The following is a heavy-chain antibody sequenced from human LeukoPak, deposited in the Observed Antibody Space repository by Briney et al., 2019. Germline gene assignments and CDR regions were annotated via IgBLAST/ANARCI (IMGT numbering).Heavy chain of an antibody. CDR3: ARDASIAVAGRPFDP. J-gene: IGHJ5*02. CDR2: INAGNGNT. CDR1: GYTFTGYY. V-gene: IGHV1-3*01. Sequence: GASVKVSCKAFGYTFTGYYMHWVRQAPGQRLEWMGWINAGNGNTKYSQKFQGRVTITRDTSTSTAYMELRSLRSDDTAVYYCARDASIAVAGRPFDPWGQGTLVTVSS. D-gene: IGHD6-19*01.